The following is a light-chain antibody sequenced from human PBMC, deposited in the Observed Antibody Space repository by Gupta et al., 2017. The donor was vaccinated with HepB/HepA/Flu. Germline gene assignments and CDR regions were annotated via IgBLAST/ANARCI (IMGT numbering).Light chain of an antibody. Sequence: EIVLTQSPGTLSLSPGERAPLSCRASQSVSSSYLAWYQQKPGQAPRLLIYGASSRATGIPDRFSGSGSGTDFTLTISRLEPEDFAVYYCQQYGNSSFIFGHGTKVDVK. V-gene: IGKV3-20*01. J-gene: IGKJ3*01. CDR3: QQYGNSSFI. CDR2: GAS. CDR1: QSVSSSY.